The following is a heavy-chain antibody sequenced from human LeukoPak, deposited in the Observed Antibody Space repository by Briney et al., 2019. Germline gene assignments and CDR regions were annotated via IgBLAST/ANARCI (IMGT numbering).Heavy chain of an antibody. CDR1: GYTFTGYY. CDR2: INPNSGGT. J-gene: IGHJ5*02. Sequence: ASVKVSCKASGYTFTGYYMHWVRQAPGQGLEWMGWINPNSGGTNYAQKFQGRVTTTRDTSISTAYMELSRLRSDDTAVYYCARNYDFWSGYDPNWFDPWGQGTLVTVSS. V-gene: IGHV1-2*02. D-gene: IGHD3-3*01. CDR3: ARNYDFWSGYDPNWFDP.